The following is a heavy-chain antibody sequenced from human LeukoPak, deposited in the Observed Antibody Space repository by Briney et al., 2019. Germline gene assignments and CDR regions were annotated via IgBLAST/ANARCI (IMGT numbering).Heavy chain of an antibody. CDR1: GGSFSGYY. J-gene: IGHJ4*02. D-gene: IGHD3-22*01. CDR2: INHSGST. CDR3: ARRPGAAGYYYDSSGYSNPLDY. V-gene: IGHV4-34*01. Sequence: SETLSLTCAVYGGSFSGYYWSWIRQPPGKGLEWIEEINHSGSTNYNPSLKSRVTISVDTSKNQFSLKLSSVTAADTAVYYCARRPGAAGYYYDSSGYSNPLDYWGQGTLVTVSS.